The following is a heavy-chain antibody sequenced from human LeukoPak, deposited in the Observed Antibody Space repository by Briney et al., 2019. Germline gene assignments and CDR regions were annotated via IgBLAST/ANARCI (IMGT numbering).Heavy chain of an antibody. D-gene: IGHD2-2*01. CDR2: ISGSGGST. J-gene: IGHJ4*02. CDR1: GFTFSSYA. CDR3: AKDPFIVVVPAAPEGGRDLDY. Sequence: GGSLRLSCAASGFTFSSYAMSWVRQAPGKGLEWVSAISGSGGSTYYADSVKGRFTISRDNSKNTLYLQMNSLRAEDTAVYYCAKDPFIVVVPAAPEGGRDLDYWGQGTLVTVSS. V-gene: IGHV3-23*01.